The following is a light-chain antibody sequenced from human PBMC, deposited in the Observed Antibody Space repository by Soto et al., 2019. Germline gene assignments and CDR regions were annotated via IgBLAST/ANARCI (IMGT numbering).Light chain of an antibody. J-gene: IGKJ2*01. V-gene: IGKV4-1*01. CDR2: WAS. CDR3: QQYYTTPYT. CDR1: QSVLYSSNNKNY. Sequence: DIVMTQSPDSLAVSLGERVTINCRSSQSVLYSSNNKNYLAWYQQKPGQPPKLLIYWASTRESGVPDRFSCSGSETDFTLTISSLQAEDVAVYYSQQYYTTPYTFGQGTKLEIK.